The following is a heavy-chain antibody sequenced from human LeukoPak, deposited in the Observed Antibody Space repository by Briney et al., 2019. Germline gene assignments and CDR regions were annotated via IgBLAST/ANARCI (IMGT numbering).Heavy chain of an antibody. CDR1: GFTFSSYG. CDR3: ARTVTNHGNFDY. CDR2: IWYDGSNK. D-gene: IGHD4-17*01. Sequence: GGSLRLSCAASGFTFSSYGMHWVRQVPREGLEWVAVIWYDGSNKYYADSVKGRFTISRDNSKNTLYLQMDSLRAEDTGVYYCARTVTNHGNFDYWGQGTLVTVSS. J-gene: IGHJ4*02. V-gene: IGHV3-33*01.